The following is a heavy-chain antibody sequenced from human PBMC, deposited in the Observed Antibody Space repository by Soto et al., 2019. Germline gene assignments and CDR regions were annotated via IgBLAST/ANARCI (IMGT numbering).Heavy chain of an antibody. CDR2: ISSSSYI. Sequence: GGSLRLSCSASGFTFISYSMNWFRQAPGKGLEWVSSISSSSYIYYADSVKGRFTISRDNAKNSLYLQMNSLRAEDTAVDYCTRAYGRIAAFDYWGQGTMVTV. J-gene: IGHJ4*02. CDR1: GFTFISYS. D-gene: IGHD6-6*01. V-gene: IGHV3-21*01. CDR3: TRAYGRIAAFDY.